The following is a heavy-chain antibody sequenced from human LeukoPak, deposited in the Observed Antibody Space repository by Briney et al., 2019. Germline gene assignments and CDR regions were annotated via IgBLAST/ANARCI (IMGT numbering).Heavy chain of an antibody. J-gene: IGHJ2*01. Sequence: SETLSLTCTVSGGSISNYYWSWIRQPPGKGLEWIGYIYYSGGTNYTPSLKSRVTISVDTSKNQFSLRLSSVTAADTAVYYCAIGVSSSTAGFDLWGRGTLVTVSS. D-gene: IGHD6-13*01. CDR1: GGSISNYY. V-gene: IGHV4-59*01. CDR2: IYYSGGT. CDR3: AIGVSSSTAGFDL.